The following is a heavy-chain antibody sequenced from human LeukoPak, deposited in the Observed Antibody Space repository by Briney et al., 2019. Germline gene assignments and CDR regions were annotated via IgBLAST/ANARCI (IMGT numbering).Heavy chain of an antibody. CDR3: ARTLIAAVGASKNWLDP. V-gene: IGHV3-30*04. J-gene: IGHJ5*02. D-gene: IGHD6-13*01. Sequence: GRSLRLSCAASGFTFSSYAMHWVRQAPGKGLEWVAIISYDGSKKYYADSVKGRFTVSRDNAKNSLYLQMNSLRAEDTAVYYCARTLIAAVGASKNWLDPWGQGTLVTVSS. CDR2: ISYDGSKK. CDR1: GFTFSSYA.